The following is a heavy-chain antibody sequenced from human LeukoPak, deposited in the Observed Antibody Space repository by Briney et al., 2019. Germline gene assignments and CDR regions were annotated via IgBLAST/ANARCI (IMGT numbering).Heavy chain of an antibody. D-gene: IGHD6-6*01. J-gene: IGHJ4*02. CDR3: AKDTEYSDSSELIDY. CDR2: ISWDGGTT. V-gene: IGHV3-43D*03. CDR1: GFTFDDYA. Sequence: PGGSLRLSCAASGFTFDDYAMHWVRQAPGKGLEWVSLISWDGGTTDYADSVKGRFTISRDNSRNSLYLQMNSLRVEDTALYYCAKDTEYSDSSELIDYWGQGTLVTVSS.